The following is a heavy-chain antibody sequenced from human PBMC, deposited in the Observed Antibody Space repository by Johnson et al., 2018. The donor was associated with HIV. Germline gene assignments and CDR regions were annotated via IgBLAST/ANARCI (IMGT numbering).Heavy chain of an antibody. Sequence: VQLVESGGGVVPPGRSLRLSCAGSGFTFSSYAMHWVRQAPGKGLEWVAVISYDGSNKYYADSVKGRFTISRDNAKNSLYLQMNSLRAEDTAVYYCARDSVGSPSAFDIWGQGTMVTVSS. CDR3: ARDSVGSPSAFDI. J-gene: IGHJ3*02. D-gene: IGHD3-10*01. CDR1: GFTFSSYA. V-gene: IGHV3-30-3*01. CDR2: ISYDGSNK.